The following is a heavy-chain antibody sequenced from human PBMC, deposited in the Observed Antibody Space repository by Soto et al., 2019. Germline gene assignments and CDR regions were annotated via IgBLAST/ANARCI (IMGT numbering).Heavy chain of an antibody. CDR1: GGSISSSSYY. J-gene: IGHJ4*02. V-gene: IGHV4-39*07. Sequence: PSETLSLTCTVSGGSISSSSYYWGWIRQPPGKGLEWIGSIYYSGSTYYNPSLKSRVTISVDTSKNQFSLKLSSVTAADTAVYYCARDHVDIVGFDYWGQGTLVTVSS. CDR3: ARDHVDIVGFDY. D-gene: IGHD5-12*01. CDR2: IYYSGST.